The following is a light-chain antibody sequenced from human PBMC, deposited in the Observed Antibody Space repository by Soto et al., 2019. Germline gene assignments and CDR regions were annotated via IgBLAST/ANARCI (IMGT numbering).Light chain of an antibody. CDR2: GAS. CDR1: QSVSSSY. Sequence: EIVLTQSPGTLSLSPGERATLCCRASQSVSSSYLAWYQQKPGQAPRLLIYGASSRATGIPDRFSGSGSGTDFTLTISRLEPEDFAVYYCQQYGSSPPHTFGQGTKLEIK. CDR3: QQYGSSPPHT. J-gene: IGKJ2*01. V-gene: IGKV3-20*01.